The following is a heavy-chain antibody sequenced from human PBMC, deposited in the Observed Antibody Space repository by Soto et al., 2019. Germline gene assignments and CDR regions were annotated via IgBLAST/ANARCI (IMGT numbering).Heavy chain of an antibody. CDR1: SGSFSGYH. D-gene: IGHD3-10*02. V-gene: IGHV4-34*01. CDR3: ARGGGPGYFVDY. CDR2: INHSGST. J-gene: IGHJ4*02. Sequence: QVELQQWGAGLLKPSETLSLTCAVYSGSFSGYHWSWVRQPPGKGLEWIGEINHSGSTNCNPSLKSRVTISVDTSKNQFSLKLSSVTVADTAVYYCARGGGPGYFVDYWGQGTLVTVSS.